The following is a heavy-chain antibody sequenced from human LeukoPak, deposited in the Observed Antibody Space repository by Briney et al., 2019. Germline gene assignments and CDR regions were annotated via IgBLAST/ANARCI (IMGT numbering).Heavy chain of an antibody. CDR3: ATNPTPYNQNPLGSFDY. D-gene: IGHD1-14*01. J-gene: IGHJ4*02. V-gene: IGHV1-2*02. CDR1: GFTFTGRY. CDR2: IDPNSGGT. Sequence: LGAPVKVSCKASGFTFTGRYMHWVRQAPGQGLEWMGWIDPNSGGTNYAQEFQGRVSMTGDTSISTGYMELSRLTSDDTAVYYCATNPTPYNQNPLGSFDYWGQGVLVTVSS.